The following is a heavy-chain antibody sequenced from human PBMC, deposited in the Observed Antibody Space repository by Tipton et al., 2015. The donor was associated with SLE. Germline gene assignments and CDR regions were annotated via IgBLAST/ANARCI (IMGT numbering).Heavy chain of an antibody. J-gene: IGHJ3*02. Sequence: TLSLTCAVYGGSFSGYYWSWIRQPPGKGLEWFGEINHSGSTHYHPTLKSRVTISVDTSKNQFSLKLSSVTAAATAVYYCARWGGAKGAFDIWGQGTMVTVSS. D-gene: IGHD1-26*01. CDR1: GGSFSGYY. CDR2: INHSGST. V-gene: IGHV4-34*01. CDR3: ARWGGAKGAFDI.